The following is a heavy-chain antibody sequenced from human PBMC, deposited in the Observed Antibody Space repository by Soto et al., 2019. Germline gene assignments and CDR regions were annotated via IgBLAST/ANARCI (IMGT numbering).Heavy chain of an antibody. J-gene: IGHJ4*02. CDR1: GFTFRNYA. Sequence: SLRLSCAASGFTFRNYAMHWVRQVRQAPGQGLEWVSAISGRGGSTYYADSVKGRFTISRDNSKNTLYLQMNSLRAEDTAVYYCAKGLSYYDSSGTDYWGQGTLVTVSS. D-gene: IGHD3-22*01. CDR2: ISGRGGST. V-gene: IGHV3-23*01. CDR3: AKGLSYYDSSGTDY.